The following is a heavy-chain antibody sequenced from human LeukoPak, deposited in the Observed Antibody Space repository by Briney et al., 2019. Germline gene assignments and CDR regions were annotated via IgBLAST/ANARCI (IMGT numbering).Heavy chain of an antibody. D-gene: IGHD5/OR15-5a*01. CDR1: GGSISSGDYY. CDR2: IYYSGST. J-gene: IGHJ2*01. Sequence: SETLSLTCTVSGGSISSGDYYWSWICQPPGKGLEWIGYIYYSGSTYYNPSLKSRVTISVDTSKNQFSLKLSSVTAADTAVYYCARSTWTSYWYFDLWGRGTLVTVSS. V-gene: IGHV4-30-4*08. CDR3: ARSTWTSYWYFDL.